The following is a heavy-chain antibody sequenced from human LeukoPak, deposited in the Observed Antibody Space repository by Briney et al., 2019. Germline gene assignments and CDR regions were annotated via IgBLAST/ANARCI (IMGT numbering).Heavy chain of an antibody. CDR3: TRPGYSYGPYYFDY. J-gene: IGHJ4*02. V-gene: IGHV3-73*01. CDR2: IRSKANSYAA. Sequence: SGGSLRLSCAASGFTFSGSAMHWVRQASGKGLEWVGRIRSKANSYAADYAASVKGRFTISRDDSKNTAYLQMNSLKTEDTAVYYCTRPGYSYGPYYFDYWGQGTLVTVSS. D-gene: IGHD5-18*01. CDR1: GFTFSGSA.